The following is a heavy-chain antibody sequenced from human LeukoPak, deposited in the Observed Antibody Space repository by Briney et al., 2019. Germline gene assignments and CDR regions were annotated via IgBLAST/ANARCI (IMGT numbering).Heavy chain of an antibody. J-gene: IGHJ4*02. V-gene: IGHV3-23*01. CDR1: GFTFSSNV. D-gene: IGHD6-19*01. CDR2: IPASGGST. CDR3: AKESSGGWYFDY. Sequence: GGSLRLSCAASGFTFSSNVMIWVRQARGKGLEWVSSIPASGGSTYYADSVKGRFTISRDNSKNSLYLQMNSLRAEDTAVYYCAKESSGGWYFDYWGQGTLVTVSS.